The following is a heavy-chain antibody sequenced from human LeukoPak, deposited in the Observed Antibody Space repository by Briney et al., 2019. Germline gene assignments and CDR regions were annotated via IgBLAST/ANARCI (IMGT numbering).Heavy chain of an antibody. CDR1: GGSISSYY. D-gene: IGHD2-15*01. Sequence: PETLSLTCTVSGGSISSYYWSWIRQPAGKGLEWIGRIYTSGSTNYNPSLKSRVTISVDKSKNQFSLKLSSVIAADTAVYYCARDSPSIALDYWGQGTLVTVSS. J-gene: IGHJ4*02. CDR2: IYTSGST. CDR3: ARDSPSIALDY. V-gene: IGHV4-4*07.